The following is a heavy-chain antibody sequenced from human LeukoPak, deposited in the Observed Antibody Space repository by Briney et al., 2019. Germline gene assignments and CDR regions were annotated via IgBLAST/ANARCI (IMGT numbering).Heavy chain of an antibody. CDR2: IYYSGST. V-gene: IGHV4-59*12. CDR1: GGSISSSY. CDR3: TREVRSAWASFDP. D-gene: IGHD1-26*01. J-gene: IGHJ5*02. Sequence: PSETLSLTCTVSGGSISSSYWSWIRQPPGKGLEWIGYIYYSGSTNYNPSLKSRVTISPDTSKNQFSLKLTSVTAADTAVYYCTREVRSAWASFDPWGQGTLVIVSS.